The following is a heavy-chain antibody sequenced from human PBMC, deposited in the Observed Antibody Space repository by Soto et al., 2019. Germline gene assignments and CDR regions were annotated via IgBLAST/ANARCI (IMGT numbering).Heavy chain of an antibody. CDR3: ARTPAGGGSPR. CDR2: ISAYNGNT. V-gene: IGHV1-18*01. CDR1: GYTFPSYG. Sequence: QVQLVQSGAEMKKPGASVKVSCKASGYTFPSYGISWVRQAPGQGLEWMGWISAYNGNTHFAQKFQGRVTMTTDTSTTTADMERRSLRADDTAVYYGARTPAGGGSPRGGQGTLVTVSS. D-gene: IGHD1-26*01. J-gene: IGHJ4*02.